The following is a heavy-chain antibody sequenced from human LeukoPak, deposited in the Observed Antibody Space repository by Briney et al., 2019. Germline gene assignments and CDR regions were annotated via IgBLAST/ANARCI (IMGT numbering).Heavy chain of an antibody. J-gene: IGHJ4*02. V-gene: IGHV1-46*01. Sequence: ASVKVSCKASGYTFTSNYIHWVRRAPGQGLEWMGLVNPSGGSTTYAQMFQGRVTMTRDTSTSTVYLELSSLRSEDTAVYYCAKGGVAGTFDYWGQGTQVTVSS. CDR1: GYTFTSNY. D-gene: IGHD6-19*01. CDR3: AKGGVAGTFDY. CDR2: VNPSGGST.